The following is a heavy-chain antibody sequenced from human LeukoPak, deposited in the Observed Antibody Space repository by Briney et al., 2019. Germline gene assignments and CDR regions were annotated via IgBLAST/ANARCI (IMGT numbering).Heavy chain of an antibody. V-gene: IGHV4-30-4*08. CDR1: GGSISSGDYY. D-gene: IGHD1-26*01. CDR2: IYYSGST. J-gene: IGHJ3*02. Sequence: SETLSLTCTVSGGSISSGDYYWSWIRQPPGKGLEWIGYIYYSGSTYYNPSLKSRVTISVDTSKNQFSLKLSSVTAADTAVYYCARGVGKWELPRISDAFDIWGQGTMVTVSS. CDR3: ARGVGKWELPRISDAFDI.